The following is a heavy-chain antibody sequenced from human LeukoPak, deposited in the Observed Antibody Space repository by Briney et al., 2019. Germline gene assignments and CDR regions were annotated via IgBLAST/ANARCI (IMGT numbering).Heavy chain of an antibody. D-gene: IGHD3-22*01. J-gene: IGHJ4*02. V-gene: IGHV3-21*01. Sequence: GGSLRLSCAASGFTFSSYSMNWVRQAPGKGLEWVSSISSSSSYIYYADSVKGRFTISRDNAKNSLYLQMNCLRAEDTAVYYCAKDQGSYYDSSGYWGFDYWGQGTLVTVSS. CDR2: ISSSSSYI. CDR3: AKDQGSYYDSSGYWGFDY. CDR1: GFTFSSYS.